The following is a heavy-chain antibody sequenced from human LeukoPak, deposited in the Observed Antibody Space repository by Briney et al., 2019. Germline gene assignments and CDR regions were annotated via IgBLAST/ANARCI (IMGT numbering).Heavy chain of an antibody. J-gene: IGHJ4*02. Sequence: SETLSLTCAVYGGSFSGYYWSWIRQPPGKGLEWIGEINHSGSTNYNPSLKSRVTISVDTSKNQFSLKLSSVTAADTAVYYCARLPSPYYYDSSGYRAIDYWGQGTLVTVSS. CDR1: GGSFSGYY. CDR2: INHSGST. CDR3: ARLPSPYYYDSSGYRAIDY. D-gene: IGHD3-22*01. V-gene: IGHV4-34*01.